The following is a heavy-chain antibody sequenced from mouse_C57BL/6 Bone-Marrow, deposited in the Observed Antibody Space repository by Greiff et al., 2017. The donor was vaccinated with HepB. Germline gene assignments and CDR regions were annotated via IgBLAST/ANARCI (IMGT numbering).Heavy chain of an antibody. CDR3: ARGDYYTVDY. CDR2: IYPGDGDT. J-gene: IGHJ4*01. D-gene: IGHD3-3*01. V-gene: IGHV1-82*01. Sequence: QVQLKESGPELVKPGASVKISCKASGYAFSSSWMNWVKQRPGKGLEWIGRIYPGDGDTNYNGKFKGKATLTADKSSSTAYMQLSSLTSEDSAVYFYARGDYYTVDYWGQGTSVTVSS. CDR1: GYAFSSSW.